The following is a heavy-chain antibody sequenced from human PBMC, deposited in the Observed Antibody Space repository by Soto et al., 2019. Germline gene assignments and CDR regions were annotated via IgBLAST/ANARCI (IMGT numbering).Heavy chain of an antibody. D-gene: IGHD2-15*01. J-gene: IGHJ6*02. CDR2: IIPIFGTA. V-gene: IGHV1-69*05. CDR1: GGTFSTYA. CDR3: ARDEMVVATGSRTWHYYYGMDV. Sequence: QVQLVQSGAEVKKPGSSVKVSCKSSGGTFSTYAISWVRQAPGQGLEWMGGIIPIFGTANYAQKFQGRVTITTDKSTTTAYMELISLRSEDTAVYYCARDEMVVATGSRTWHYYYGMDVWGQGTTVTVSS.